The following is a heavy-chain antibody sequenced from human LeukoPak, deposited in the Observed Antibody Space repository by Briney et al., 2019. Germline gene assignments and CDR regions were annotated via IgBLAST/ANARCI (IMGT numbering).Heavy chain of an antibody. CDR3: ARDGREYSYGCPDY. Sequence: GGSLRLSCVASRFIVSRYAMHWVRQAPGRGLEWVAVISYDGTNKYDADSVKGRFTISRDNSKNMLYLQMNSLRVEDTAVYHCARDGREYSYGCPDYLGQGTLVTVSS. CDR1: RFIVSRYA. D-gene: IGHD5-18*01. V-gene: IGHV3-30-3*01. CDR2: ISYDGTNK. J-gene: IGHJ4*02.